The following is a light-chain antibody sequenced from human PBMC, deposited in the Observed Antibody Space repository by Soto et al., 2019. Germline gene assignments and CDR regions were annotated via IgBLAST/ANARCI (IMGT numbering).Light chain of an antibody. CDR3: QQYGSSPIT. CDR1: QSVSISY. Sequence: EIVLTQSPGTLSLSPGEGATLSCRASQSVSISYLAWYQQKPGQAPRLLIYGASSRATDIPDRFSGSGSGTDFTLTISRLEPEDFALYYCQQYGSSPITFGQGTRLEIE. V-gene: IGKV3-20*01. J-gene: IGKJ5*01. CDR2: GAS.